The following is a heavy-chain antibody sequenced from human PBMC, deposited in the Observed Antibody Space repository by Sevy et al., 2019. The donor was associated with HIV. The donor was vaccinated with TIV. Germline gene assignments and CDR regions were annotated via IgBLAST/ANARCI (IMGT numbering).Heavy chain of an antibody. D-gene: IGHD4-17*01. J-gene: IGHJ4*02. CDR1: GYTFTGYY. Sequence: ASVKVSCKASGYTFTGYYMHWVRQAPGQGLEWMGWINPNSGGTNYAQKFQGRVTMTRDTSISTAYMELSRLRSDDTAVCYCAREALSGGDLDYWGQGTLVTVSS. CDR3: AREALSGGDLDY. V-gene: IGHV1-2*02. CDR2: INPNSGGT.